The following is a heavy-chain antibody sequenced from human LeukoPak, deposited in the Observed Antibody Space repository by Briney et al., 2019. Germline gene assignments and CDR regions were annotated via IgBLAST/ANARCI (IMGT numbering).Heavy chain of an antibody. J-gene: IGHJ4*02. CDR3: ARDRCSSTSCYTGGFDY. Sequence: SVKVSCTASGGTFSSYAISWVRQAPGQGLEWMGGIIPIFGTANYAQKFQGRVTITTDESTSTAYMELSSLRSEDTAVYYCARDRCSSTSCYTGGFDYWGQGTLVTVSS. CDR1: GGTFSSYA. CDR2: IIPIFGTA. V-gene: IGHV1-69*05. D-gene: IGHD2-2*02.